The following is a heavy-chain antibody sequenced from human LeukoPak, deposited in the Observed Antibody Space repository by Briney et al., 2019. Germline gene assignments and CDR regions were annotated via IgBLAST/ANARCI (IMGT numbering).Heavy chain of an antibody. V-gene: IGHV4-4*02. D-gene: IGHD4-11*01. CDR3: ARHYKYTRTTVSDY. CDR2: IYHSGST. Sequence: PSGTLSLTCAVSGGSISSSNWWSWVRQPPGKVLEWSGEIYHSGSTNYNPSLKSRVTILVDKSKNQFPLKLIAVTAADTPVYYCARHYKYTRTTVSDYWGRGNLVTVSS. CDR1: GGSISSSNW. J-gene: IGHJ4*02.